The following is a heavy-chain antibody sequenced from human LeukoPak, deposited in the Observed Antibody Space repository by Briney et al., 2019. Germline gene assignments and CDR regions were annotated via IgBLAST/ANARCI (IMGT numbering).Heavy chain of an antibody. CDR2: TYSDGST. CDR3: ARDYLAGAIDY. Sequence: PGGSLRLSCAASGFTVSNNYMSWVRQAPGKGLEWVSITYSDGSTYYVDSVKGRFTISRDNSRNTLYLQMSSLTAEDTAVYYCARDYLAGAIDYWGQGSLVTVSS. CDR1: GFTVSNNY. V-gene: IGHV3-66*01. D-gene: IGHD1-26*01. J-gene: IGHJ4*02.